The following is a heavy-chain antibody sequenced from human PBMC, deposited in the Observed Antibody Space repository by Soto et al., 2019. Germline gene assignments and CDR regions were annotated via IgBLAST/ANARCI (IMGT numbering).Heavy chain of an antibody. CDR2: INSDGSST. V-gene: IGHV3-74*01. D-gene: IGHD2-15*01. CDR3: ARGLRYCSGGSCLGAFDI. J-gene: IGHJ3*02. CDR1: GFTFSSDW. Sequence: EVPLVESGGGLVQPGGSLRLSCAASGFTFSSDWMHWVRQAPGKGLVWVSRINSDGSSTSYADSVKGRVTISRDNAKHTVYLRMNSRRSEDTAVYYCARGLRYCSGGSCLGAFDIWGQGTMVTVSS.